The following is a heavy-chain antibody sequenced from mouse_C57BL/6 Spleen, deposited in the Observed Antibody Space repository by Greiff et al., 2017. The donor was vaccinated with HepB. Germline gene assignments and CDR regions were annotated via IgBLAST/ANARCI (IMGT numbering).Heavy chain of an antibody. D-gene: IGHD1-1*01. J-gene: IGHJ2*01. CDR3: ARNGWVYYGSIYAYFDY. V-gene: IGHV1-82*01. CDR1: GYAFSSSW. CDR2: IYPEDGDT. Sequence: PLQQSGTELVKPGASVKISCKASGYAFSSSWMNWVKQRPGKGLEWVGRIYPEDGDTNYNGKVKGKATLTADKSSSTAYMQRSSLKSEDSAVYFCARNGWVYYGSIYAYFDYWGQGTTLTVSS.